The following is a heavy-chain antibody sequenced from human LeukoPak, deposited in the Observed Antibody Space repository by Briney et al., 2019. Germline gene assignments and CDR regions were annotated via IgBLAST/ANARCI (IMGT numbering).Heavy chain of an antibody. V-gene: IGHV3-23*01. Sequence: GGSLRLSCAASGFTFSSYAMSWARQAPGKGLEWVSAISSSGDTYYAGSVKGRFTISRDNSKNALYLQMNSLRAEDTAVYYCAKDITPRGGSGSYYTLFPYGMDVWGQGTTVTVSS. D-gene: IGHD3-10*01. CDR1: GFTFSSYA. CDR3: AKDITPRGGSGSYYTLFPYGMDV. J-gene: IGHJ6*02. CDR2: ISSSGDT.